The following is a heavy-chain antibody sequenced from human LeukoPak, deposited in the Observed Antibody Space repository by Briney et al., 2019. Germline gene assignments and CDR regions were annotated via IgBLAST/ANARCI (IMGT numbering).Heavy chain of an antibody. CDR2: IYHSGST. D-gene: IGHD3-3*01. Sequence: SQTLSLTCAVSGGSISSGGYSWSWIRQPPGKGLEWIGYIYHSGSTYYNPSLKSRVTISVDRSKNQFSLKLSSVTAADTAVYYCARALAWDFSATLFDYWGQGTLVTVSS. J-gene: IGHJ4*02. CDR1: GGSISSGGYS. V-gene: IGHV4-30-2*01. CDR3: ARALAWDFSATLFDY.